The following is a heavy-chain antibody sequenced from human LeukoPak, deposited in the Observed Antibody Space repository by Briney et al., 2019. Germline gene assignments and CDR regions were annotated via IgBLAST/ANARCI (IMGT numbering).Heavy chain of an antibody. D-gene: IGHD1-1*01. CDR3: AGGTGTRFGYYFDY. J-gene: IGHJ4*02. V-gene: IGHV1-69*01. Sequence: ASVKVSCKASGGTFSSYAISWVRQAPGQGLEWMGGIIPIFGTANYAQKFQGRVTITADESTSTAYMELSSLRSEDTAVYYCAGGTGTRFGYYFDYWGQGTLVTVSS. CDR1: GGTFSSYA. CDR2: IIPIFGTA.